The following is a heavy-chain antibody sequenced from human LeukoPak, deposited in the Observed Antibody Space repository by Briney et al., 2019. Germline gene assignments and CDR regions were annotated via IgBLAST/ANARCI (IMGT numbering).Heavy chain of an antibody. V-gene: IGHV4-39*07. D-gene: IGHD2-15*01. Sequence: PSETLSLTCTVSGGSISSSSYYWGWIRQPPGKGLEWIGSIYYSGSTYYNPSLKSRVTISVDTSKNQFSLKLSSVTAADTAVYYCARDFISVAATGLYYSYMDVWGKGTTVTVSS. J-gene: IGHJ6*03. CDR3: ARDFISVAATGLYYSYMDV. CDR2: IYYSGST. CDR1: GGSISSSSYY.